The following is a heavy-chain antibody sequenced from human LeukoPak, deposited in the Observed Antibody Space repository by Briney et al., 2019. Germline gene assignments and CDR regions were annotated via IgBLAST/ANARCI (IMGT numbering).Heavy chain of an antibody. V-gene: IGHV3-9*01. Sequence: QTGGSLRLSCAASGFTFDVYAMHWVRQAPGKGLEWLSCISWNSFTIGYADSVKGRFTISRDNAKNSLYLQMNSLRVEDTALYYCAKDIGRVDTASTYMDVWGKGITVTISS. CDR3: AKDIGRVDTASTYMDV. J-gene: IGHJ6*03. D-gene: IGHD5-18*01. CDR2: ISWNSFTI. CDR1: GFTFDVYA.